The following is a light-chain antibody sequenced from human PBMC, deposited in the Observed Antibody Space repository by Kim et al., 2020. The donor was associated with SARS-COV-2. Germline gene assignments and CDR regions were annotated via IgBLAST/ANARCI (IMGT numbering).Light chain of an antibody. J-gene: IGLJ1*01. Sequence: VALGQTVRITCQGDSLRSYYASWYQQKPGQAPILVIYGKNIRLSGIPDRFSGASSGNTASLTITGAQAEDESDYFCHSRDVNGQHVFGTGTKVTVL. CDR2: GKN. CDR1: SLRSYY. CDR3: HSRDVNGQHV. V-gene: IGLV3-19*01.